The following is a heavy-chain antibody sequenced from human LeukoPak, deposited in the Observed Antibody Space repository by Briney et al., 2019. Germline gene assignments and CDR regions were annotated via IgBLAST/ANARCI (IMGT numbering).Heavy chain of an antibody. J-gene: IGHJ4*02. CDR2: ISGSGGST. Sequence: PGGSLRLSCAASGFTFSSYAMSWVRQAPGKGLEWVSAISGSGGSTYYADSVKGRFTISRDNSKNTLYLQMNSLRAEDTAVYYCAKRTYDLTMIVGYFDYWGQGTLVTVSS. CDR1: GFTFSSYA. D-gene: IGHD3-22*01. V-gene: IGHV3-23*01. CDR3: AKRTYDLTMIVGYFDY.